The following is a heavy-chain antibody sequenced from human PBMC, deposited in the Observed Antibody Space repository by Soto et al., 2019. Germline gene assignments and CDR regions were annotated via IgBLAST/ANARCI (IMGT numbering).Heavy chain of an antibody. V-gene: IGHV1-69*13. Sequence: AASVKVSCKASGGTFSSYAISWVRQAPGQGLEWMGGIIPIFGTANYAQKFQGRVTITADESTSTAYMELSSLRSEDTAVYYCAGGLEGWLDAFDIWGQGTMVTVSS. CDR1: GGTFSSYA. CDR3: AGGLEGWLDAFDI. D-gene: IGHD3-3*01. CDR2: IIPIFGTA. J-gene: IGHJ3*02.